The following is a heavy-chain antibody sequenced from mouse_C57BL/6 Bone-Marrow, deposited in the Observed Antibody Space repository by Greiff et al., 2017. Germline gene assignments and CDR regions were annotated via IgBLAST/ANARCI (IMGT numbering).Heavy chain of an antibody. CDR1: GFNIKDDY. Sequence: EVQLQQSGAELVRPGASVTLSCTASGFNIKDDYMPWVKQRPEQGLEWIGWIDPENGDTEYASKVQGKATITADTSSNTAYLQLSSLTSEDTAVDYCTTTYDYDDGFGYWGQGTLVTVSA. D-gene: IGHD2-4*01. V-gene: IGHV14-4*01. CDR3: TTTYDYDDGFGY. J-gene: IGHJ3*01. CDR2: IDPENGDT.